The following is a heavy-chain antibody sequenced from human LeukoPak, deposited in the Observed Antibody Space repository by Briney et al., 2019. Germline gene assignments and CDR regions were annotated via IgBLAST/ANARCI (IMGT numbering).Heavy chain of an antibody. V-gene: IGHV4-61*01. CDR2: IYYSGST. CDR3: ARGGYYGSGNDFRFDP. J-gene: IGHJ5*02. Sequence: SETLSLTCTVSGGSFDTTSYSWGRIRQPPGKGLEWIGYIYYSGSTNYKPSLKSRVTISVDTSKNQFSLKLTSVTAADTAVYYCARGGYYGSGNDFRFDPWGQGTLVTVSS. CDR1: GGSFDTTSYS. D-gene: IGHD3-10*01.